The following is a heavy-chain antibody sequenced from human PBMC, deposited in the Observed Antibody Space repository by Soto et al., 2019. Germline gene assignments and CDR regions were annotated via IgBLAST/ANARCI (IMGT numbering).Heavy chain of an antibody. CDR3: ARRSSGWYFDY. CDR2: ISGSGGST. Sequence: EVQLLESGGGLVQPGGSLRLSCAASGFTFSSYARSWVRQAPGKGLEWVSAISGSGGSTYYADSVKGRFTISRDNSKHALYLQMNSLRAEDTAVYFGARRSSGWYFDYWGQGTLVTVSS. D-gene: IGHD6-19*01. CDR1: GFTFSSYA. J-gene: IGHJ4*02. V-gene: IGHV3-23*01.